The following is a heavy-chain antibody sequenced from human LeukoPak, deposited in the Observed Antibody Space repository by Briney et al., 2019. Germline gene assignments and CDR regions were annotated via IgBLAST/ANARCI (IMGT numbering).Heavy chain of an antibody. CDR1: GGSISSGGYY. CDR3: ARILWNYYYYMDV. CDR2: IYHGGNT. J-gene: IGHJ6*03. Sequence: SETLSLTCTVSGGSISSGGYYWSWIRQPPGKGLEWIGYIYHGGNTYYNPSLKSRVTISVDRSKNQFSLKLSSVTAADTAVYYCARILWNYYYYMDVWGKGTTVTVSS. V-gene: IGHV4-30-2*01. D-gene: IGHD1-1*01.